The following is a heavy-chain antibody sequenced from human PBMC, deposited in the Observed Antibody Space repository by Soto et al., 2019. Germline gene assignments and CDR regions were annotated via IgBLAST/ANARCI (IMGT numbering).Heavy chain of an antibody. CDR1: GGSISSGGYY. D-gene: IGHD3-10*01. CDR2: IYYTGTT. Sequence: QVQLQESGPGLGKPSQTLSLTCTVSGGSISSGGYYWSWIRQHPQKGLEWIGHIYYTGTTYYNPSLKSRVTISVDTSKNQFSLKLSSVTAADTAVYYCARDHYFGSESYDSPSYYYGMDVWGQGASVTVSS. J-gene: IGHJ6*02. CDR3: ARDHYFGSESYDSPSYYYGMDV. V-gene: IGHV4-31*03.